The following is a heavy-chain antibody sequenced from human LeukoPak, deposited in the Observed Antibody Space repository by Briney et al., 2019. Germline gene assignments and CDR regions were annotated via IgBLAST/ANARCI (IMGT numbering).Heavy chain of an antibody. CDR2: ISAYNGNT. CDR3: AREGYVNYDFWSGSDTYDY. Sequence: ASVKVSCKASGYTFTSYGISWVRQPPGQGLEWMGWISAYNGNTNYAQKLQGRVTMTTDTSTSTAYMELRSLRSDDTAVYYCAREGYVNYDFWSGSDTYDYWGQGTLVTVSS. CDR1: GYTFTSYG. J-gene: IGHJ4*02. V-gene: IGHV1-18*01. D-gene: IGHD3-3*01.